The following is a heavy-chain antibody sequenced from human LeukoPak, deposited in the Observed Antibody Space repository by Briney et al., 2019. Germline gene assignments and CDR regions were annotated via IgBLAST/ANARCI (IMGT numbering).Heavy chain of an antibody. CDR2: INHSGST. D-gene: IGHD6-13*01. CDR1: GGSFSGYY. CDR3: ARRVLEQQLWNY. V-gene: IGHV4-34*01. J-gene: IGHJ4*02. Sequence: SETLSLTCAVYGGSFSGYYWSWIRQPPGKGLEWVGEINHSGSTNYNPSLKSRVTISVDTSKNQFSLKLSSVTAADTAVYYCARRVLEQQLWNYWGQGILVTVSS.